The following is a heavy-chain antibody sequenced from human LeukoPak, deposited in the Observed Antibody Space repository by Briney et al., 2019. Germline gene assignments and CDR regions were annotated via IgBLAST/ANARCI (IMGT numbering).Heavy chain of an antibody. CDR1: GYTFTGYY. J-gene: IGHJ4*02. CDR3: ARDGGLLWFGNIDY. D-gene: IGHD3-10*01. V-gene: IGHV1-2*02. CDR2: INPNSGGT. Sequence: ASVKVSCKASGYTFTGYYMHWVRQAPGQGLEWMGWINPNSGGTNYAQKFQGRVTMTRDTSISTAYMELSRLRSDDTAVYCCARDGGLLWFGNIDYWGQGTLVTVSS.